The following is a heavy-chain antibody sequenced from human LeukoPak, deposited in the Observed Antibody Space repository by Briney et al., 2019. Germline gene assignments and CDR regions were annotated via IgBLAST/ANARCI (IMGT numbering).Heavy chain of an antibody. D-gene: IGHD6-13*01. CDR2: IYYSGST. V-gene: IGHV4-34*01. Sequence: PSETLSLTCAVYGGSFSGYYWSWIRQPPGKGLEWIGSIYYSGSTYYNPSLKSRVTISVDTSKNQFSLKLSSVTAADTAVYYCAREVGSNWYDYNYYYMDVWGKGTTVTVSS. J-gene: IGHJ6*03. CDR1: GGSFSGYY. CDR3: AREVGSNWYDYNYYYMDV.